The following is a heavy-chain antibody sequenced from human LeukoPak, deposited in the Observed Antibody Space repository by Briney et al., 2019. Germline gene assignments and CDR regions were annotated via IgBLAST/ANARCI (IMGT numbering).Heavy chain of an antibody. CDR3: ARDKGEDGSSSYYYYGMDD. CDR1: GFTLRTNN. CDR2: IYSGGST. D-gene: IGHD6-13*01. Sequence: GGSLRLSCAASGFTLRTNNMSWVCHAPGKGLGWVSLIYSGGSTYYAESVKGRFAISRDISKNTLFLQMDSLRDGDTGIYNSARDKGEDGSSSYYYYGMDDWGQGTTVTVSS. J-gene: IGHJ6*02. V-gene: IGHV3-66*01.